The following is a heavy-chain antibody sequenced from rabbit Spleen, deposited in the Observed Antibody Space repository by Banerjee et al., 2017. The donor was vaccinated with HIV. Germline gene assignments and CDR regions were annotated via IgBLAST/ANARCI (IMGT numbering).Heavy chain of an antibody. CDR1: GFDFSSSYY. Sequence: QSLEESGGDLVKPEGSLTLTCTASGFDFSSSYYMCWVRQTPGTGLQWIACIYADSFGSTAYASWAKGRFTISRTSSTTVTLQMTSLTAADTATYFCARDLFSVIGCNFNLCCPGPLATVS. CDR2: IYADSFGST. CDR3: ARDLFSVIGCNFNL. D-gene: IGHD1-1*01. V-gene: IGHV1S40*01. J-gene: IGHJ4*01.